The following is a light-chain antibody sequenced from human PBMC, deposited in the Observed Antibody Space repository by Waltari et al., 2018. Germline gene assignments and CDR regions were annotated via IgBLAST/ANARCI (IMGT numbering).Light chain of an antibody. Sequence: SYVVTQPPSVSVAPGETARITCGGDNIGSYSVQWYQQRPGQAPILIMRYDSDRPSGRPDRFSGFNSGNTATLTISRVEAGDEADYYCHVWHAALDPGVFGSGTEVTVL. J-gene: IGLJ1*01. CDR2: YDS. CDR3: HVWHAALDPGV. V-gene: IGLV3-21*04. CDR1: NIGSYS.